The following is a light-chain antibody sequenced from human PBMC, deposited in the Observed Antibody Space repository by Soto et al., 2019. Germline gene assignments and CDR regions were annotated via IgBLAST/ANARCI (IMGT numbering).Light chain of an antibody. V-gene: IGKV3-20*01. J-gene: IGKJ5*01. CDR1: QSVSSSY. CDR3: QQYNTWPPIT. Sequence: EIVLTQSPGTLSLSPGERATLSCRASQSVSSSYLAWYQQKPGQAPRLLIYGASSRATGIPARFSGSGSWTEFTLTISSLQSEDFAVYYCQQYNTWPPITFGQGTRLEI. CDR2: GAS.